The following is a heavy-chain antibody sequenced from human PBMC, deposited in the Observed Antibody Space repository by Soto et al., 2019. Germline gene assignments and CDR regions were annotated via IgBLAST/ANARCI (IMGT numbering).Heavy chain of an antibody. CDR3: ARSMFFWSGYQYYFDY. CDR2: IRGSGGST. V-gene: IGHV3-23*01. J-gene: IGHJ4*02. CDR1: GFTSSSYA. Sequence: GGSLRHPGASSGFTSSSYAMSWVRQAPGKGLECVRAIRGSGGSTYYADSVKGRFTISRDNSKNTLYLQRNSLRAEDTAVDYCARSMFFWSGYQYYFDYWGQGTLVTVSS. D-gene: IGHD3-3*01.